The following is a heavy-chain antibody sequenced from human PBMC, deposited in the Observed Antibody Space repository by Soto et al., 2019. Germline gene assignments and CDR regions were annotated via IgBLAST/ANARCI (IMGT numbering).Heavy chain of an antibody. V-gene: IGHV3-23*01. CDR1: GFTFSRYV. Sequence: PGGSLRLSCAASGFTFSRYVISWVRQAPGKGLEWVSTISGGSDDYADSVRGRFAIARDDSKNTLYLQMNSLRAEDTAVYYCAKDGSQTISGSYLSSWGQGSLVTVSS. CDR2: ISGGSD. D-gene: IGHD1-26*01. CDR3: AKDGSQTISGSYLSS. J-gene: IGHJ5*02.